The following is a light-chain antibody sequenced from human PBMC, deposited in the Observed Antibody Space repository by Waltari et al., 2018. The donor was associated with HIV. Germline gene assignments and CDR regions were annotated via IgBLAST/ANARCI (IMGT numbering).Light chain of an antibody. V-gene: IGLV6-57*03. CDR1: SGNIASNL. CDR3: QSYDNANPSI. J-gene: IGLJ1*01. Sequence: NFVLTQPHSVSESPGKTVTISCARSSGNIASNLVQWYQQRPGSAPTPVIYEDTQRPSGVPDRFSGSIDSSSNSASLTIYELRTEDEADYYCQSYDNANPSIFGTGTRVTVL. CDR2: EDT.